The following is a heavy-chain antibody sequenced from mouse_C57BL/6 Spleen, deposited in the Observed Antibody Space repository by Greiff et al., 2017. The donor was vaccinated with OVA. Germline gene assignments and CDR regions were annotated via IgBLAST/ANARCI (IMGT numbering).Heavy chain of an antibody. CDR2: INPGSGGT. V-gene: IGHV1-54*01. Sequence: QVQLQQSGAELVRPGTSVKVSCKASGYAFTNYLIEWVKQRPGQGLEWIGVINPGSGGTNYNEKFKGKATLTADKSSSTAYMQLSSLTSEDSAVYFCARKLDYYGSSFDYWGQGTTLTVSS. CDR1: GYAFTNYL. CDR3: ARKLDYYGSSFDY. J-gene: IGHJ2*01. D-gene: IGHD1-1*01.